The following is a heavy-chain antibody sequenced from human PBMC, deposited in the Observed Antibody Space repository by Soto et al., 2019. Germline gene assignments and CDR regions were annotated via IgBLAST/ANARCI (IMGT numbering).Heavy chain of an antibody. J-gene: IGHJ4*02. CDR2: IYSGDSDT. Sequence: VESLKISCKGSGYIFTNYWIGWVRQMPGKGLEWMGIIYSGDSDTRYSPSFQGQVTISVDKSISTAYLQWSSLKASDTAIYYCARGSSGSYYNGVFDYWGQGTLVTVSS. D-gene: IGHD3-22*01. V-gene: IGHV5-51*01. CDR1: GYIFTNYW. CDR3: ARGSSGSYYNGVFDY.